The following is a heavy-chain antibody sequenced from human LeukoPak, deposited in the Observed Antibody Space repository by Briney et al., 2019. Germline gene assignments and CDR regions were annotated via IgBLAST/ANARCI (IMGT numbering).Heavy chain of an antibody. CDR1: GFMFSSNW. D-gene: IGHD6-19*01. Sequence: GGSLRLSCAASGFMFSSNWMSWVRLAPGKGLEWVANIKEDGTETYYVDSVKGRFTISRDNAKNSLYLQMNSLRAEDTAVYYCARDPAVAGKGEVDYWGQGTLVTVSS. CDR2: IKEDGTET. V-gene: IGHV3-7*01. J-gene: IGHJ4*02. CDR3: ARDPAVAGKGEVDY.